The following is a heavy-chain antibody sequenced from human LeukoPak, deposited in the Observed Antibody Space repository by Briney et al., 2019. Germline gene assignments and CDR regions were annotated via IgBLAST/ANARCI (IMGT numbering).Heavy chain of an antibody. CDR1: GYTFTSYG. D-gene: IGHD3-3*01. Sequence: ASVKVSCKASGYTFTSYGISWVRQAPGQGLEWMGWISAHNGNTNYAQKLQGRVTMTTDTSTSTAYMELRSLRSDDTAVYYCARVPVLRFLEWLFHLDYWGQGTLVTVSS. V-gene: IGHV1-18*01. CDR2: ISAHNGNT. CDR3: ARVPVLRFLEWLFHLDY. J-gene: IGHJ4*02.